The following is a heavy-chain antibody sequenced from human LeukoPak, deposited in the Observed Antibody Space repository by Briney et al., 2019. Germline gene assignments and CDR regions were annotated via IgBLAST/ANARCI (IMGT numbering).Heavy chain of an antibody. CDR1: GYTFTSFF. J-gene: IGHJ3*02. CDR3: ARVPVGASWLDAFDI. Sequence: ASVTVSCKASGYTFTSFFMHWVRQAPGQGLEWMGIINPRGGSATSAQRFQGRLTMTSDTSTSTVYMELSSLRSEDTAVYYCARVPVGASWLDAFDIWGQGTMVTVSS. CDR2: INPRGGSA. V-gene: IGHV1-46*01. D-gene: IGHD1-26*01.